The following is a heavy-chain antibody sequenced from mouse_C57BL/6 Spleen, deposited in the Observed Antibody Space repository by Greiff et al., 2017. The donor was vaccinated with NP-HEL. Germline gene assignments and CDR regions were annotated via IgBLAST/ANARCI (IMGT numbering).Heavy chain of an antibody. V-gene: IGHV1-39*01. Sequence: VQLQQSGPELVKPGASVKISCKASGYSFTDYNMNWVKQSNGKSLEWIGVINPNYGTTSYNQKFKGKATLTVDQSSSTAYMQLNSLTSEDSAVYYCARSITTVVARRYYAMDYWGQGTSVTVSS. CDR1: GYSFTDYN. CDR2: INPNYGTT. CDR3: ARSITTVVARRYYAMDY. D-gene: IGHD1-1*01. J-gene: IGHJ4*01.